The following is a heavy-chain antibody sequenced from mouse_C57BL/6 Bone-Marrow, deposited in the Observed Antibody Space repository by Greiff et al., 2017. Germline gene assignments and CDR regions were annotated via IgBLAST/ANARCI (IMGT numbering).Heavy chain of an antibody. V-gene: IGHV6-3*01. Sequence: VQLKESGGGLVQPGGSMKLSCVASGFTFSNYWMNWVRQSPEKGLEWVAQIRLKSDNYATHYAESVKGRFTISRDDSKSSVYLPMNNLRAEDTGMYYCTGDGYSPFAYWGQGTLVTVSA. CDR3: TGDGYSPFAY. CDR1: GFTFSNYW. D-gene: IGHD2-3*01. J-gene: IGHJ3*01. CDR2: IRLKSDNYAT.